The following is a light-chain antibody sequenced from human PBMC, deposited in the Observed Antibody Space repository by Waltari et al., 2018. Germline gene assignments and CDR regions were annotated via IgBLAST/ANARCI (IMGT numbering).Light chain of an antibody. Sequence: EIVMTQSPATLSVSPGERVTLSCRASPSVISSLACDQQKPGQAPKVLIYRASTRATGIPARFSGSGSGTEFTLTISSLQSEDFAVYYCQQYIDWPLTFGGGTKVEIK. J-gene: IGKJ4*01. CDR2: RAS. V-gene: IGKV3-15*01. CDR3: QQYIDWPLT. CDR1: PSVISS.